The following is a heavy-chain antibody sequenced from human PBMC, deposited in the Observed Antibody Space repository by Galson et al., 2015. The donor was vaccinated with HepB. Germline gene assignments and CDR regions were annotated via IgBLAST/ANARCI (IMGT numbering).Heavy chain of an antibody. J-gene: IGHJ4*02. V-gene: IGHV3-30*04. CDR3: ARDIGLGWGGYSGYDPSFDY. CDR2: ISYDGSNK. Sequence: SLRLSCAASGFTFSSYAMHWVRQAPGKGLEWVAVISYDGSNKYYADSVKGRFTISRDNSKNTLYMQMNSLRAEDTAVYYCARDIGLGWGGYSGYDPSFDYWGQGTLVTVSS. CDR1: GFTFSSYA. D-gene: IGHD5-12*01.